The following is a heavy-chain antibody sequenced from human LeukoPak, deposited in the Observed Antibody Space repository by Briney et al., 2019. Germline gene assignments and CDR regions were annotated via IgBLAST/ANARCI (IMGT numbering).Heavy chain of an antibody. V-gene: IGHV3-23*01. CDR2: ISGSGDRT. Sequence: GGSLRLSCAASGFTFSSYAMSWVRQAPGKGLEWVSAISGSGDRTFYADSVKGRFTLSRDNSKSTLYLQMNSLRAGDTAVYYCAKALNDGGNLDCWGQGTLVTVSS. J-gene: IGHJ4*02. D-gene: IGHD4-23*01. CDR1: GFTFSSYA. CDR3: AKALNDGGNLDC.